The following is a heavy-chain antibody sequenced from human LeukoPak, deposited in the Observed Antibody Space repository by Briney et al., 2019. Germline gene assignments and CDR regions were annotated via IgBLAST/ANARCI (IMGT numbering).Heavy chain of an antibody. D-gene: IGHD4-11*01. CDR3: ARDKAVTTELTQYFHH. V-gene: IGHV1-18*01. Sequence: ASVKVSCKASGYTFTSYGISWVRQAPGQGLEWMGWISAYNGNTNYAQKLQGRVTMTTDTSTSTAYMELRGLTSDDTAVYYCARDKAVTTELTQYFHHWGQGTLVTVSS. CDR2: ISAYNGNT. CDR1: GYTFTSYG. J-gene: IGHJ1*01.